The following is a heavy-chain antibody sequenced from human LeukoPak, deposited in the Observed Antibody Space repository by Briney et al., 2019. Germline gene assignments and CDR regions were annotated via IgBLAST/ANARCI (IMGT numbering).Heavy chain of an antibody. CDR3: ASEPSYFDY. J-gene: IGHJ4*02. V-gene: IGHV3-30-3*01. CDR2: ISYDGSNK. CDR1: GFTFSSYA. Sequence: GRSLRLSCAASGFTFSSYAMHWVRQAPGKGLEWVAVISYDGSNKYYADSVKGRFTISRDNSKNTLYLQMNSLRAEDTAVYYCASEPSYFDYWGQGTLVTVSS.